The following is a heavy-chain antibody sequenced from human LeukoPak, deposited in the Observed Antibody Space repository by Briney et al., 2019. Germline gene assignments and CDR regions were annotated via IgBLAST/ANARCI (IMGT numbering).Heavy chain of an antibody. Sequence: SQTLSLTWAISGDSFSSNSFAWNWIRQSPSRGLEWLGRTYYRSKWYNAYALSVKSRITINPDTSKNQFSLQLNSVTPEDTAVYYCARAAAGTEGWFDCWGQGTLVTVSS. V-gene: IGHV6-1*01. D-gene: IGHD6-19*01. CDR2: TYYRSKWYN. CDR1: GDSFSSNSFA. CDR3: ARAAAGTEGWFDC. J-gene: IGHJ4*02.